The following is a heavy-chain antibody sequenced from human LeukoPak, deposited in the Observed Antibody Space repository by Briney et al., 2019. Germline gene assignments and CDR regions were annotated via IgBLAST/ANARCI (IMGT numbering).Heavy chain of an antibody. CDR3: ASWTTVNNFSL. CDR2: INHSGST. Sequence: KPSETLCLTCTVSGHSISRDYYWGWIRQPPGKGLEWIGEINHSGSTNYNPSLTSRVTISVDTSKNQFSLWLSSVTAADTAVYYCASWTTVNNFSLWGQGT. J-gene: IGHJ4*02. CDR1: GHSISRDYY. D-gene: IGHD4-17*01. V-gene: IGHV4-38-2*02.